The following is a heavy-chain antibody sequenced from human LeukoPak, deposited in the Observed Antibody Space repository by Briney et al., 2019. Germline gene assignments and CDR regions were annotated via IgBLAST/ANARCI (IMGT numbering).Heavy chain of an antibody. CDR1: GGSISSSSYY. CDR3: AQRETDYYGSGSYYGY. CDR2: IYYSGST. D-gene: IGHD3-10*01. J-gene: IGHJ4*02. V-gene: IGHV4-39*07. Sequence: SETLSLTCTVSGGSISSSSYYWGWIRQPPGKGLEWIGSIYYSGSTYYNPSLKSRVTISVDTSKNQFSLKLSSVTAADTAVYYCAQRETDYYGSGSYYGYWGQGTLVTVSS.